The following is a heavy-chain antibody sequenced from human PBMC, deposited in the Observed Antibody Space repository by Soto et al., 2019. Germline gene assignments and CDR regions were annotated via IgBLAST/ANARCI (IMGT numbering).Heavy chain of an antibody. J-gene: IGHJ6*02. D-gene: IGHD6-13*01. V-gene: IGHV3-21*01. CDR3: ASDHENCRVSLYYYYGMDV. CDR1: GFTFSSYR. Sequence: PGGSLRLSCAASGFTFSSYRRNWVRQAPGKGLECVSSISSISYIYYADSVKGRFTISRDNAKNSLYLQMNSLRAENTAVYYCASDHENCRVSLYYYYGMDVWGQGTTVTVSS. CDR2: ISSISYI.